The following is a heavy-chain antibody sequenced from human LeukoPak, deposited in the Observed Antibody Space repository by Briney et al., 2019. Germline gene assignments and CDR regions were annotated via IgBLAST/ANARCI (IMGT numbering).Heavy chain of an antibody. V-gene: IGHV4-4*07. CDR1: GGSSSSYY. D-gene: IGHD6-19*01. CDR2: IQTSGST. J-gene: IGHJ4*02. Sequence: KSSETLSLTCTVSGGSSSSYYWSWIRQPAGRGLEWIGRIQTSGSTNYNPSLKSRVTMSVDTSKNKFSLKVNSVTAADTAVYYCARVGSGWSFDYWGQGTLVTVSS. CDR3: ARVGSGWSFDY.